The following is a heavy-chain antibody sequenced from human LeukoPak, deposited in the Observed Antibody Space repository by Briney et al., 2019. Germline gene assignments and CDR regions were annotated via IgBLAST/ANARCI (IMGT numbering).Heavy chain of an antibody. CDR3: ARSITIFGLVIYYFDF. J-gene: IGHJ4*02. V-gene: IGHV3-23*01. D-gene: IGHD3-3*01. CDR1: GFTFSTYA. CDR2: ISGSDGNT. Sequence: GGSLRLSCAASGFTFSTYAITWVRQAAGKGLGWVSTISGSDGNTYYAESVKGRCTISRDNSNNTLYLQMSSLGADDTAVYYCARSITIFGLVIYYFDFCGQGTLVTVSS.